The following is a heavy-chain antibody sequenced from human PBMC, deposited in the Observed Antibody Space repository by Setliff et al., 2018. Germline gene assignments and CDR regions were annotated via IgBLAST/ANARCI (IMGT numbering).Heavy chain of an antibody. V-gene: IGHV4-59*01. CDR2: VHYSGDS. CDR1: GDSMSSYY. CDR3: ARQPSSGSYYNPRPYYFDF. J-gene: IGHJ4*02. D-gene: IGHD3-10*01. Sequence: SETLSLTCTVPGDSMSSYYWSWIRQSPGKGLEWIGYVHYSGDSNYNPSLKSRVTMSVDTSKDQFSLNLRSVTAADTAVYYCARQPSSGSYYNPRPYYFDFWGQGTLVTVSS.